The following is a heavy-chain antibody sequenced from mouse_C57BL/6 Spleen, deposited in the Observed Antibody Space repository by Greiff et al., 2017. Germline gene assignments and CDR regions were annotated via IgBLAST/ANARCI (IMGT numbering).Heavy chain of an antibody. J-gene: IGHJ4*01. CDR2: INPNNGGT. CDR1: GYTFTDYN. CDR3: ATWVVARGNYYAMDY. Sequence: VQLQQSGPELVKPGASVKIPCKASGYTFTDYNMDWVKQSHGKSLEWIGDINPNNGGTIYNQKFKGKATLTVDKSSSTAYMELRSLTSEDTAVYYCATWVVARGNYYAMDYGGQGTSVTVSS. D-gene: IGHD1-1*01. V-gene: IGHV1-18*01.